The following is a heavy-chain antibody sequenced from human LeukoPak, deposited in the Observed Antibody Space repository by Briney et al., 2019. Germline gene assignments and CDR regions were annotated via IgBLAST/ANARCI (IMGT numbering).Heavy chain of an antibody. CDR3: TRALAF. J-gene: IGHJ4*02. CDR2: MNPKNGGT. CDR1: GYTFTGNY. Sequence: ASVKVSCKASGYTFTGNYIHWLRQAPGQGLEWMGWMNPKNGGTNYALKFQGRVTMTGGTSINTAYLNLSGLRSDDSALYYCTRALAFWGQGTLVTVSS. V-gene: IGHV1-2*02.